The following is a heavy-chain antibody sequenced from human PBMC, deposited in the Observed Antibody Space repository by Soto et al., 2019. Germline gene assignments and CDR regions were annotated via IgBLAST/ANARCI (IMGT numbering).Heavy chain of an antibody. V-gene: IGHV4-59*01. Sequence: QVQLQESGPGLVKPSETLSLTCTVSGGSISSYYWSWIRQPPGKGLEWIGYIYYSGSTNYNPSLKRRVTISVDTSKNQFSLKLSSVTAADTAVYYCARARIFPFVDYWGQGTLVTVSS. CDR2: IYYSGST. CDR3: ARARIFPFVDY. CDR1: GGSISSYY. D-gene: IGHD3-3*01. J-gene: IGHJ4*02.